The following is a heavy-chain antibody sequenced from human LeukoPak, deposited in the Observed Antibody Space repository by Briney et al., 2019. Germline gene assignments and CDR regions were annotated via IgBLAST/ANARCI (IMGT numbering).Heavy chain of an antibody. V-gene: IGHV1-2*02. J-gene: IGHJ4*02. Sequence: ASVKVSCKASGYTFTSYGISWVRQAPGQGLEWMGWINPNSGDTNYAQKFQGRVTMTSDTSISTAYMELSRLRSDDTAVYYCARFGDSHADSWGQGTLVTVSS. CDR1: GYTFTSYG. D-gene: IGHD3-10*01. CDR3: ARFGDSHADS. CDR2: INPNSGDT.